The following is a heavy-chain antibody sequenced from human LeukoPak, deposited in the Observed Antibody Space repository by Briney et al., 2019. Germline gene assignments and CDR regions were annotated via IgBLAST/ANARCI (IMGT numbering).Heavy chain of an antibody. CDR1: GFIFSDYY. J-gene: IGHJ4*02. D-gene: IGHD6-13*01. CDR2: IWYDGSNK. CDR3: ATSGIAAAGKREDY. Sequence: GGSLRLSCAASGFIFSDYYMSWIRQAPGKGLEWVAVIWYDGSNKYYADSVKGRFTISRDNSKNTLYLQMNSLRAEDTAVYYCATSGIAAAGKREDYWGQGTLVTVSS. V-gene: IGHV3-33*08.